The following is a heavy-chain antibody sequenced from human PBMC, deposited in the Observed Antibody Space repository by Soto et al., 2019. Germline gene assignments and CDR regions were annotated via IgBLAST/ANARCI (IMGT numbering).Heavy chain of an antibody. CDR1: GFTFSTYG. Sequence: PGGSLRLSCAASGFTFSTYGMNWVRLAPGKGLQWLSFITSTGDATYYADSVKGRFTISRDTAKNSVYLQLRSLRDEDTAIYYCARDGDQRLDYWGQGTPVTVSS. CDR2: ITSTGDAT. J-gene: IGHJ4*02. CDR3: ARDGDQRLDY. V-gene: IGHV3-48*02.